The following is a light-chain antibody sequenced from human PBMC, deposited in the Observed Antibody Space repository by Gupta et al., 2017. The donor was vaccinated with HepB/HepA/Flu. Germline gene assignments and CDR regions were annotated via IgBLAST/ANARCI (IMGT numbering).Light chain of an antibody. CDR3: CSYAGTYTKV. CDR1: SSDVGGYNY. V-gene: IGLV2-11*01. CDR2: DVN. Sequence: QSXLTQPRXVSGSPGQSVTISCTGTSSDVGGYNYVSWYQQHPGKAPKVMIYDVNKRPSGVPDRFSGSKSGNTASLTISGLQAEDEADYYCCSYAGTYTKVFGGGTKLTVL. J-gene: IGLJ2*01.